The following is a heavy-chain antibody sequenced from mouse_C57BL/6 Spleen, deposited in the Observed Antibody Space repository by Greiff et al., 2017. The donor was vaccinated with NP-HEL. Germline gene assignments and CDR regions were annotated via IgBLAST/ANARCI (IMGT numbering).Heavy chain of an antibody. CDR2: ISSGSSTI. V-gene: IGHV5-17*01. CDR3: ARDYYGNYEGFAY. D-gene: IGHD2-1*01. Sequence: EVQVVESGGGLVKPGGSLKLSCAASGFTFSDYGMHWVRQAPEKGLEWVAYISSGSSTIYYADTVKGRFTISRDNAKNTLFLQMTSLRSEDTAMYYCARDYYGNYEGFAYWGQGTLVTVSA. CDR1: GFTFSDYG. J-gene: IGHJ3*01.